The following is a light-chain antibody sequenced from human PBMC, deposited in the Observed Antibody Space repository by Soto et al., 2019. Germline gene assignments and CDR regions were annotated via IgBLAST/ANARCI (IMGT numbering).Light chain of an antibody. CDR2: VGS. J-gene: IGLJ1*01. CDR3: CSYVGNSAWV. V-gene: IGLV2-23*01. CDR1: SSDVGSYNL. Sequence: QSALTQPASVSGSPGQSITISCTGTSSDVGSYNLVSWYQQHPGKAPKLLIYVGSKRPSGVSNRFSESKSGNTASLTISGLQAEDEADYYCCSYVGNSAWVFGSGTKLTVL.